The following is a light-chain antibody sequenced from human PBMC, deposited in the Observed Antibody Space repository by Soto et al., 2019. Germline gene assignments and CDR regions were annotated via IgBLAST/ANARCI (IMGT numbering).Light chain of an antibody. V-gene: IGKV1-5*03. Sequence: DIQMNQSTSTLSASVGDRVTITSRASQSISNWLAWYQQTPGKPPQLLIYKASTLESGVPSSFSGSASATEFTLTISSLQPDDFATDDCQEYDTYSTFGQGTKVDIK. J-gene: IGKJ1*01. CDR3: QEYDTYST. CDR2: KAS. CDR1: QSISNW.